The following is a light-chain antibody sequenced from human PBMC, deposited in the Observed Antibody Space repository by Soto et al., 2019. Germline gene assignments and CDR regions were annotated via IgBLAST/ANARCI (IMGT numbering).Light chain of an antibody. V-gene: IGKV1-5*01. Sequence: DIQMTQSPSTLSASVGDRVTITCRASQSVNNRLAWYQQKPGKVPKVLIYDASSLTSGVPSRFSGSGSGTESTLTISSLQPDDFGTYFCQQYNGYSTWTFGQGTKVDIK. CDR1: QSVNNR. CDR3: QQYNGYSTWT. CDR2: DAS. J-gene: IGKJ1*01.